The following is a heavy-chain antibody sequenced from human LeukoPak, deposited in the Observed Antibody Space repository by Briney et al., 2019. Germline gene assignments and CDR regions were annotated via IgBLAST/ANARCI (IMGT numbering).Heavy chain of an antibody. J-gene: IGHJ3*02. CDR2: IYNRGST. CDR1: GGSISSYY. V-gene: IGHV4-59*01. Sequence: SETLSLTCTVSGGSISSYYWSWIRQPPRKGLEWVGYIYNRGSTNYNPSLKRRVTISVDTSKNQFSLKLSSVTAADTAVYYCAREGNYDILTGLDAFDIWGQGTMVTVSS. CDR3: AREGNYDILTGLDAFDI. D-gene: IGHD3-9*01.